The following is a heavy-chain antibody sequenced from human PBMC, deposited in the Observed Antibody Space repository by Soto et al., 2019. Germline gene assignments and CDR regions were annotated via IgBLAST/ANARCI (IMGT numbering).Heavy chain of an antibody. CDR1: GFIFEEYA. CDR2: ISWNSGTT. J-gene: IGHJ6*02. Sequence: EMDLVESGGGVVQPGGSLRLSCAASGFIFEEYAMHWVRQAPGKGLEWVSGISWNSGTTGYADSVKGRFTISRDNAKNSLYLQMNSLRVEDTSLYYRAKDVMWGGAVDYDGIDVWGQGTTVSVSS. D-gene: IGHD3-16*01. V-gene: IGHV3-9*01. CDR3: AKDVMWGGAVDYDGIDV.